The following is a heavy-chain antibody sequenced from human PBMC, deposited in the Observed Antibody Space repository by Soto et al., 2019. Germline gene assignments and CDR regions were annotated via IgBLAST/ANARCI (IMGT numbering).Heavy chain of an antibody. J-gene: IGHJ6*02. CDR1: GGSTSSGAYF. D-gene: IGHD5-12*01. V-gene: IGHV4-31*03. Sequence: QVQLQESGPGLVKPSQTLSLTCTVSGGSTSSGAYFWNWIRQHPGKGLEWIGCISYSGSTYYNPSLKSRINISVDTSKSRFSLRLSSVTAADTAVYYCARDLSAYSGYAVWGHGTTVTVSS. CDR2: ISYSGST. CDR3: ARDLSAYSGYAV.